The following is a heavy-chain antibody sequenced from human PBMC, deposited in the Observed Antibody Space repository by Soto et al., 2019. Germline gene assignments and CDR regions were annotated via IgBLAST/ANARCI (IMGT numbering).Heavy chain of an antibody. Sequence: SEPLSRTFSNSGCPIRSSSYIWGWIRQPPGKGLEWIGSIYYSGSTYYNPSLKSRVTISVDTSKNQFSLKLSSVTAADTAVYYCASPKIAFHNWFDPWCLG. J-gene: IGHJ5*02. D-gene: IGHD3-3*02. V-gene: IGHV4-39*01. CDR1: GCPIRSSSYI. CDR2: IYYSGST. CDR3: ASPKIAFHNWFDP.